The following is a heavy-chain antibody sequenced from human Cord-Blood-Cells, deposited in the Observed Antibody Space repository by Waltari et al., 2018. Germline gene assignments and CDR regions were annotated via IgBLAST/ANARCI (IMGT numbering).Heavy chain of an antibody. CDR1: A. J-gene: IGHJ4*02. V-gene: IGHV3-49*03. Sequence: AMSWFRQAPGKGLEWVGFIRSKAYGGTTEYAASVKGRFTISRDDSKSIAYLQMNSLKTEDTAVYYCTRAIVVVPAAFDYWGQGTLVTVSS. D-gene: IGHD2-2*01. CDR2: IRSKAYGGTT. CDR3: TRAIVVVPAAFDY.